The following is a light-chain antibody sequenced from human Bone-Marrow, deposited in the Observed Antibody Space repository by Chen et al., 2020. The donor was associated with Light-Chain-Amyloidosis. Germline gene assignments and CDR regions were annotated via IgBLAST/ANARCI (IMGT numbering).Light chain of an antibody. CDR1: QTISSNY. J-gene: IGKJ4*01. Sequence: EIVLTQSPGTLSLSPGEGANLSCRASQTISSNYLTWYQQKFGQAPRLLIYGSSSRATGIPDRFTCSGAGTYFAHTISRLEPEDFAMYYCKRYGTSPLTFGGGTKVEIK. CDR3: KRYGTSPLT. CDR2: GSS. V-gene: IGKV3-20*01.